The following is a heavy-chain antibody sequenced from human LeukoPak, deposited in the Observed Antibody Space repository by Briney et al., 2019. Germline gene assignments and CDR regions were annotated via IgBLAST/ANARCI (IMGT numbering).Heavy chain of an antibody. CDR1: GFTFSSYA. D-gene: IGHD3-10*02. J-gene: IGHJ4*02. CDR3: AREGHYYVDFDY. CDR2: ISYDGSNK. Sequence: GGSLLLSCAASGFTFSSYAMHWVRQAPGKGLEWVAVISYDGSNKYYADSVKGRFTISRDNSKNTLYLQMNSLRAEDTAVYYCAREGHYYVDFDYWGQGTLVTVSS. V-gene: IGHV3-30-3*01.